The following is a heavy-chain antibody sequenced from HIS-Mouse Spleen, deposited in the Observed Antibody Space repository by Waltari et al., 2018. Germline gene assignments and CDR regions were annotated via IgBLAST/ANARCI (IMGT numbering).Heavy chain of an antibody. D-gene: IGHD7-27*01. J-gene: IGHJ4*02. V-gene: IGHV3-7*01. CDR2: IKQDGSEK. Sequence: EVQLVESGGGLVQPGGSLRLSCAASGFTFSSYWMSWVRQAPGKGLEWVYNIKQDGSEKYYVDSVKGRFTISRDNAKNSLYLQMNSLRAEDTAVYYCARTGDMGSYYFDYWGQGTLVTVSS. CDR1: GFTFSSYW. CDR3: ARTGDMGSYYFDY.